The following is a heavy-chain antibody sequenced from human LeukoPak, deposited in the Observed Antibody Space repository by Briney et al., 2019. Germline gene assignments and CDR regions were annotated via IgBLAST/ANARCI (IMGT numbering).Heavy chain of an antibody. CDR2: ISETI. V-gene: IGHV3-48*04. CDR1: GFVFSRDN. D-gene: IGHD3-16*01. J-gene: IGHJ4*02. Sequence: GGSLRLSCIASGFVFSRDNMNWVRQAPGKGLEWVAHISETIYHADSVQGRFTISRDNAKNSLYLQMSNLRVDDTAMYYCVREVGRPKTFYFDSWGRGTPVTVSS. CDR3: VREVGRPKTFYFDS.